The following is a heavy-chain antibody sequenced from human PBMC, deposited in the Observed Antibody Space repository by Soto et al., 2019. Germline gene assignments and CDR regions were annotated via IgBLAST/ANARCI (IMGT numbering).Heavy chain of an antibody. Sequence: QVQLQESGPGLVKPSQNLSLTCTVSGGSISSGNYYWSWIRQHPGKGLEWIGYIYYSGSTYYNPSLKSRVTISVDTSKNQLSLKLSSVTAADTAVYYCARSLGVSSLDYWGQGTLVTVSS. CDR1: GGSISSGNYY. J-gene: IGHJ4*02. V-gene: IGHV4-31*03. CDR2: IYYSGST. CDR3: ARSLGVSSLDY. D-gene: IGHD3-16*01.